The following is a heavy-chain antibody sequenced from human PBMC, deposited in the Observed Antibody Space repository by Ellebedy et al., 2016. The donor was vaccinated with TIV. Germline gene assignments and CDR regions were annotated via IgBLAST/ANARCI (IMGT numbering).Heavy chain of an antibody. CDR1: GFTFSSYG. CDR2: IWYDGSYK. D-gene: IGHD2-2*01. CDR3: ARERYCSTTSCYLHFDY. Sequence: GESLKISCAASGFTFSSYGMHWVRQAPGKGLEWVAVIWYDGSYKYYADSVKGRFTISRDNSENTLYLQMNSLRVEDTAVYYCARERYCSTTSCYLHFDYWGQGTLVTVSS. J-gene: IGHJ4*02. V-gene: IGHV3-33*01.